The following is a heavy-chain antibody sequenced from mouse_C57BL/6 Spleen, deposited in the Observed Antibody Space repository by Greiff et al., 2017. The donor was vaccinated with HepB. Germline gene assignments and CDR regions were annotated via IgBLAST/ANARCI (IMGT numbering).Heavy chain of an antibody. D-gene: IGHD4-1*01. Sequence: QVQLQQPGAELVMPGASVKLSCKASGYTFTSYWMHWVKQRPGQGLEWIGEIDPSDSYTNYNQKFKGKSTLTVDKSSSTAYMQLSSLTSEDSAVYYCARSLGRGSYFDYWGQGTTLTVSS. CDR1: GYTFTSYW. V-gene: IGHV1-69*01. CDR2: IDPSDSYT. J-gene: IGHJ2*01. CDR3: ARSLGRGSYFDY.